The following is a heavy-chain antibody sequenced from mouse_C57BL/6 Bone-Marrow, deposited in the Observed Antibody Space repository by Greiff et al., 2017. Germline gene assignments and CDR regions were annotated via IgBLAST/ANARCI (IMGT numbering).Heavy chain of an antibody. V-gene: IGHV2-2*01. Sequence: QVQLKESGPGLVQPSQSLSITCTVSGFSLTSYGVHWVRQSPGKGLEWLGVIWSGGSTDYNAAFISRLSISKDNSKSQVFFKMNSLQADDTAIYYCARKEDYDGFAYWGQGTLVTVSA. D-gene: IGHD2-4*01. CDR2: IWSGGST. CDR3: ARKEDYDGFAY. J-gene: IGHJ3*01. CDR1: GFSLTSYG.